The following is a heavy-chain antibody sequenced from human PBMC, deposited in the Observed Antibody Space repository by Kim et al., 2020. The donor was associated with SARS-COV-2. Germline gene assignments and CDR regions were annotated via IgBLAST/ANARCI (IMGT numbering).Heavy chain of an antibody. CDR1: GGSFSGYY. V-gene: IGHV4-34*01. CDR2: INHSGST. D-gene: IGHD6-13*01. J-gene: IGHJ6*02. Sequence: SETLSLTCAVYGGSFSGYYWSWIRQPPGKGLEWIGEINHSGSTNYNPSLKSRVTISVDTSKNQFSLKLSPVTAADTAVYYCAREGAAGTHYYYYYYGMDVWGQGTTVTVSS. CDR3: AREGAAGTHYYYYYYGMDV.